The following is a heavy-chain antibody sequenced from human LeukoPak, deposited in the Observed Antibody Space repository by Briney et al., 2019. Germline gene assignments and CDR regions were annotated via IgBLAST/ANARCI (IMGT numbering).Heavy chain of an antibody. Sequence: SETLSLTCAVSGGSISSRNWWSWVRQPPGKGLEWIGEIYHSGSTNYNPSLKTRVTISVDKSKNQFSLKLSSVTAADTAVYYCASFRNAIAVAGTTRWFDPWGQGTLVTVSS. J-gene: IGHJ5*02. CDR1: GGSISSRNW. D-gene: IGHD6-19*01. CDR3: ASFRNAIAVAGTTRWFDP. CDR2: IYHSGST. V-gene: IGHV4-4*02.